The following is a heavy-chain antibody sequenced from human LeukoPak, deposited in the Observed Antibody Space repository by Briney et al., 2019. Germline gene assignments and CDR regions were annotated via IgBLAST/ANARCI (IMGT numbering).Heavy chain of an antibody. CDR2: TYYRSKWYN. J-gene: IGHJ6*02. D-gene: IGHD3-3*01. CDR1: GDSVSSNSAA. CDR3: ARTPTHYDFWSGPYYYYYGMDV. Sequence: SQTLSLTCAISGDSVSSNSAAWNWIRQSPSRGLEWLGRTYYRSKWYNDYAVSVKSRITINPDTSKNQFSLQLNSVTPEDTAVYYCARTPTHYDFWSGPYYYYYGMDVWGQGTAVTVSS. V-gene: IGHV6-1*01.